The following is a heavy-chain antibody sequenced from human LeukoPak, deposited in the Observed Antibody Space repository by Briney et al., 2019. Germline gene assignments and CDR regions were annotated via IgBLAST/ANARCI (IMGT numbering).Heavy chain of an antibody. CDR3: ARDPLPTVVTWGAFDI. Sequence: SVKVSCKASGGTFSSYAISWVRQAPGQGLEWMGGIIPIFGIANYAQKFQGRVTITADKSTSTAYMELSSLRSEDTAVYYCARDPLPTVVTWGAFDIWGQGTMVTVSS. D-gene: IGHD4-23*01. V-gene: IGHV1-69*17. CDR1: GGTFSSYA. J-gene: IGHJ3*02. CDR2: IIPIFGIA.